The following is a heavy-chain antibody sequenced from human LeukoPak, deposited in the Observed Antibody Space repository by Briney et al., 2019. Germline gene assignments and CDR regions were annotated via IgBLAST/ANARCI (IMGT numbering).Heavy chain of an antibody. J-gene: IGHJ4*02. CDR1: GFTVSSNY. CDR3: ARDGYNKQKYFDY. Sequence: PGGSLRLSCAASGFTVSSNYMSWVRQPPGKGLEWTGEINHSGSTNYNPSLKSRVTISVDTSKNQFSLKLSSVTAADTAVYYCARDGYNKQKYFDYWGQGTLVTVSS. D-gene: IGHD5-24*01. CDR2: INHSGST. V-gene: IGHV4-34*01.